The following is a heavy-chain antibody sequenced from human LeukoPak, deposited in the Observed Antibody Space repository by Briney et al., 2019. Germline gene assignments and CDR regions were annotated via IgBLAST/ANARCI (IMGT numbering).Heavy chain of an antibody. CDR1: GYTFTGYY. V-gene: IGHV1-2*06. Sequence: ASVKVSCKASGYTFTGYYMHWVRQAPGQGREWMGRINPNSGGTNYAQKFQGRVTMTRDTSISTAYMELSRLRSDDTAVYYCALYYYDSSGSDYRGQGTLVTVSS. CDR3: ALYYYDSSGSDY. CDR2: INPNSGGT. J-gene: IGHJ4*02. D-gene: IGHD3-22*01.